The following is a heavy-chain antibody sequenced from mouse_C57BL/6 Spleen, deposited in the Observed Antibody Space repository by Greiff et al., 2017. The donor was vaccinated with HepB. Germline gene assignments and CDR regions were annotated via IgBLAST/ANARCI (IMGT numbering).Heavy chain of an antibody. CDR2: IDPENGDT. CDR1: GFNIKDDY. V-gene: IGHV14-4*01. J-gene: IGHJ3*01. D-gene: IGHD2-4*01. Sequence: EVQLQQSGAELVRPGASVKLSCTASGFNIKDDYMHWVKQRPEQGLEWIGWIDPENGDTEYASKFQGKATITADTSSNTAYLQLSSLTSEDTAVYYCTTYPLYDYSFAYWGQGTLVTVSA. CDR3: TTYPLYDYSFAY.